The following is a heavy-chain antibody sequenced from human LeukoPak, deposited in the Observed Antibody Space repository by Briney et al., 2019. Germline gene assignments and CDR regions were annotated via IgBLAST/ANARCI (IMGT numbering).Heavy chain of an antibody. V-gene: IGHV1-69*06. CDR1: GGTFSSYA. J-gene: IGHJ4*02. Sequence: GASVKVSCKASGGTFSSYAISWVRQAPGQGLEWMGGIIPIFGTANYAQKFQGRVTITADKSTSTAYMELSSLRSEDTAVYYCARGDCSGGSCYSKTPFDYWGQGTLVTVSS. D-gene: IGHD2-15*01. CDR3: ARGDCSGGSCYSKTPFDY. CDR2: IIPIFGTA.